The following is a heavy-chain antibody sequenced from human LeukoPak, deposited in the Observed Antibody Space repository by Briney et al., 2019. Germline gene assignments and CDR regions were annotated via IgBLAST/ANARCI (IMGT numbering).Heavy chain of an antibody. CDR2: ISSSSFYI. CDR3: ARDLAVAGMGYYHMDV. J-gene: IGHJ6*03. V-gene: IGHV3-21*01. D-gene: IGHD6-19*01. Sequence: GGSLRLSCEAPGITFSDAWMSWVRQAPGKGLEWVSSISSSSFYIYYADSLKGRFTISRDNAKNSLYLQMNSLRAEDTAVYYCARDLAVAGMGYYHMDVWGKGTTVTVSS. CDR1: GITFSDAW.